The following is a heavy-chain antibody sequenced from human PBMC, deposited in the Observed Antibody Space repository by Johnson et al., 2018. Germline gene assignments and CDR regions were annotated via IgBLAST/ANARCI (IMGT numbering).Heavy chain of an antibody. CDR1: GFTSTTYW. J-gene: IGHJ3*02. CDR3: ARGVGCGGGSCYPDAFDI. V-gene: IGHV3-74*01. D-gene: IGHD2-15*01. Sequence: VQLQESGGGLVQPGGSLRLSCAASGFTSTTYWMHWVRQAPGKRLVWVSRIDTDGRSPRYADSVTGRFPTPRDNAKNTLYLQMNSLRAEDTAVYHCARGVGCGGGSCYPDAFDIWGQGTMVTVSS. CDR2: IDTDGRSP.